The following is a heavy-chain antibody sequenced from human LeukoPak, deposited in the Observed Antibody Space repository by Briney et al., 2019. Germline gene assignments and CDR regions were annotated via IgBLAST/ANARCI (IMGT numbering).Heavy chain of an antibody. Sequence: PSETLSLTCTDSGFSVTTDSYCWGWIRQPPGKGLEWIGYDYCGGNTNYDPSLKRRVTISVDTSKNQFSLTLTSVTAADTAVYFCARDHFGSLDSWGQGILVTVSS. V-gene: IGHV4-61*01. CDR3: ARDHFGSLDS. CDR1: GFSVTTDSYC. CDR2: DYCGGNT. D-gene: IGHD3-10*01. J-gene: IGHJ4*02.